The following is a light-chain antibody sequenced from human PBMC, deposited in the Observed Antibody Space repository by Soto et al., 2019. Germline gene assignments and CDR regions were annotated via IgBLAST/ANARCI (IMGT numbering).Light chain of an antibody. V-gene: IGKV1-5*03. CDR1: QSINSW. CDR3: QQSESVWT. CDR2: KAS. J-gene: IGKJ1*01. Sequence: DIQMTQSPSTLSASVGDRVTITCRASQSINSWLAWYQQKPGKAPKLLIYKASTLERGVPSRFSGSGFGTEFTLTISSLQPDDFATYYCQQSESVWTFGQGTKVEIK.